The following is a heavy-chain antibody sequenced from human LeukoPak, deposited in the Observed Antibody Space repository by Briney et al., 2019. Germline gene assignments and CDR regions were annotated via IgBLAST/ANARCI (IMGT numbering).Heavy chain of an antibody. J-gene: IGHJ3*02. CDR2: ISTNNGNT. D-gene: IGHD3-22*01. CDR1: GYTFTSYG. V-gene: IGHV1-18*01. CDR3: ARDRDSSGFDI. Sequence: ASVKVSCKASGYTFTSYGISWVRQAPGQGLEWMGWISTNNGNTNYAQKFQGRVTMTTDRSTSTAYMELRSLRSDDTAVYYCARDRDSSGFDIWGQGTMVTVSS.